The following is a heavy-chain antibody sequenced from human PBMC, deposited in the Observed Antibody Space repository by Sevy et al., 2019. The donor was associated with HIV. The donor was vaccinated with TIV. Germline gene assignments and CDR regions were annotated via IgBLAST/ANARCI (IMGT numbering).Heavy chain of an antibody. J-gene: IGHJ4*02. D-gene: IGHD1-26*01. CDR2: ISFDGSNK. V-gene: IGHV3-30*18. Sequence: GGSLRLSCAASGFIFSNYGMHWVRQAPGKGLEWVTIISFDGSNKYYRESVKGRFTISRDNSKNTLYLQMNSLRTEDTAVYYCAKSQWEVLAGPFDFWGQGTLVTVSS. CDR3: AKSQWEVLAGPFDF. CDR1: GFIFSNYG.